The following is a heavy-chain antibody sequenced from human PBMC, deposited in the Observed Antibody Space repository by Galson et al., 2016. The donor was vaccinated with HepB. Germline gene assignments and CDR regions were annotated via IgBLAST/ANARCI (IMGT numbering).Heavy chain of an antibody. Sequence: SLRLSCAASGFTFSRYEMNWVRQAPGKGLEWVSYISSSGTTLYYADSVKGRFPISSDNAKNSLYLQMNRLRAEDTAVYYCAREPVRLDDLLTGPPKNPEYWGQGTLVTVSS. CDR3: AREPVRLDDLLTGPPKNPEY. D-gene: IGHD3-9*01. CDR2: ISSSGTTL. CDR1: GFTFSRYE. V-gene: IGHV3-48*03. J-gene: IGHJ4*02.